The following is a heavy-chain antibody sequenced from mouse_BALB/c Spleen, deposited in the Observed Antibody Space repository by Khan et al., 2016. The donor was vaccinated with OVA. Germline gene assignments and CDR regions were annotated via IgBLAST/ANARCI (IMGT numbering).Heavy chain of an antibody. V-gene: IGHV2-6-1*01. CDR1: GFSLTDYG. Sequence: VKLLESGPGLVAPSQSLSITCTISGFSLTDYGVHWVRQPPGKGLEWLVVIWSDGTTTYNSALKSRLIISKDNSKSQVFLKMNSLQTDDTAMYYCARQPYYHYYIMDYWGQGTSVTVSS. CDR2: IWSDGTT. CDR3: ARQPYYHYYIMDY. J-gene: IGHJ4*01. D-gene: IGHD2-10*01.